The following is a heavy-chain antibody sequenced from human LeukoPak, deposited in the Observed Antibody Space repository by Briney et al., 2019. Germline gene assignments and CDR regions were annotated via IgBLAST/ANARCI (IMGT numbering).Heavy chain of an antibody. CDR1: GGSISSGDYY. D-gene: IGHD6-13*01. J-gene: IGHJ4*02. CDR2: INHSGST. Sequence: SETLSLTCTVSGGSISSGDYYWSWIRQPPGKGLEWIGEINHSGSTNYNPPLKSRVTISVDTSKNQFSLKLSSVTAADTAVYYCARGYSSSWAGDQLDYWGQGTLVTVSS. CDR3: ARGYSSSWAGDQLDY. V-gene: IGHV4-39*07.